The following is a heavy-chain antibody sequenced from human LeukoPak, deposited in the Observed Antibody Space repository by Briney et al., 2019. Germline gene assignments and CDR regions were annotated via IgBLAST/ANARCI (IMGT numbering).Heavy chain of an antibody. CDR2: ISDSGGST. Sequence: GGSLRLSCAASGFTFSSYAMSWVRQAPGKGLDWASSISDSGGSTYYADSMKGRFTISRDNSKNTLYLQMNSLRAEDTAVYYCAKGQDGFFDYWGQGTLVTVSS. D-gene: IGHD4-17*01. J-gene: IGHJ4*02. CDR1: GFTFSSYA. CDR3: AKGQDGFFDY. V-gene: IGHV3-23*01.